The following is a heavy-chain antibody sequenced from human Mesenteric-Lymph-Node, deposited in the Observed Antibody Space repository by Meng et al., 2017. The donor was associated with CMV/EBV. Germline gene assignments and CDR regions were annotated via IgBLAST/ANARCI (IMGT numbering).Heavy chain of an antibody. J-gene: IGHJ3*02. CDR1: GFTFRSYS. V-gene: IGHV4-34*01. CDR2: INHSGST. D-gene: IGHD4-11*01. Sequence: GSLRLSCAASGFTFRSYSMHWVRQPPGKGLEWIGEINHSGSTNYNPSLKSRVTISVDTSKNQFSLKLSSVTAADTAVYYCARVLTTFDAFDIWGQGTMVTVSS. CDR3: ARVLTTFDAFDI.